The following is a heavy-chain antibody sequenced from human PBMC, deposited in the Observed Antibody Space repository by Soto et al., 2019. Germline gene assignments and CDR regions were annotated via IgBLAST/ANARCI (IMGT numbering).Heavy chain of an antibody. CDR1: GYSFTSYW. CDR2: IDPSDSYT. CDR3: ARQRSSSFPYYYGMDV. Sequence: GESLKISCTGSGYSFTSYWISWVRQMPGKGLEWMGRIDPSDSYTNYSPSFQGHVTISADKSISTAYLQWSSLKASDTAMYYCARQRSSSFPYYYGMDVWGQGTTVTVSS. D-gene: IGHD6-6*01. V-gene: IGHV5-10-1*01. J-gene: IGHJ6*02.